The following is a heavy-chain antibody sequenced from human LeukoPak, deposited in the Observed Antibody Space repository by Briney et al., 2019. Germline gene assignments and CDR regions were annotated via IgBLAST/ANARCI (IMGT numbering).Heavy chain of an antibody. CDR1: GFTFSSYA. Sequence: PGGSLRFSCAASGFTFSSYAMHWVRQAPGKGLEWVAVISYDGSNKYYADSVKGRFTISRDNSKNTLYLQMNSLRAEDTAVYYCARDWNYMKYWGQGTLVTVSS. J-gene: IGHJ4*02. CDR2: ISYDGSNK. CDR3: ARDWNYMKY. D-gene: IGHD1-7*01. V-gene: IGHV3-30-3*01.